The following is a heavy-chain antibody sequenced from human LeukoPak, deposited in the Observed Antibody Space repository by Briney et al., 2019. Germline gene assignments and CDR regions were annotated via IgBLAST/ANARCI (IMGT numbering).Heavy chain of an antibody. D-gene: IGHD3-10*02. CDR2: IFYTGST. CDR1: GGSISSYY. Sequence: SETLSLTCTVSGGSISSYYWIWIRQPPGKGLEWIGYIFYTGSTNYNPSLKSRVAISVDTSKNQFSLKLSSVTAADTAVYYCARHEADLALVFGEFVNYYCGMDVWGQGTTVTVSS. V-gene: IGHV4-59*08. CDR3: ARHEADLALVFGEFVNYYCGMDV. J-gene: IGHJ6*02.